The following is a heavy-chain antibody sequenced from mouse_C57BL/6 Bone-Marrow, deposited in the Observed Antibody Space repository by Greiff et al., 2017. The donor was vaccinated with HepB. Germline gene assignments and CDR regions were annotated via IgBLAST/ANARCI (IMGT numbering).Heavy chain of an antibody. Sequence: EVQLQQSGAELVRPGASVKLSCTASGFNIKDDYMHWVKQRPEQGLEWIGWIDPENGDTEYASKFQGKATITADTSSNTAYLQLSSLTSEDTAVYYCTTIYYYGSRGGYWGQGTTLTVSS. J-gene: IGHJ2*01. CDR2: IDPENGDT. D-gene: IGHD1-1*01. CDR1: GFNIKDDY. CDR3: TTIYYYGSRGGY. V-gene: IGHV14-4*01.